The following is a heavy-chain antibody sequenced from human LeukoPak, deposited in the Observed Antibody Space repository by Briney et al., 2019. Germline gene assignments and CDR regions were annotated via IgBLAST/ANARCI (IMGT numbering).Heavy chain of an antibody. CDR2: MRYDGSNK. D-gene: IGHD3-3*01. V-gene: IGHV3-30*02. Sequence: GGSLRLSCAASGFTFSSYGMHWVRQAPGKGLEWVAFMRYDGSNKYYADSVKGRFTISRDNSKNTLYLQMNSLRAEDTAVYYCAKDRMYYDFWSGYSVDAFDIWGQGTMVTVSS. CDR3: AKDRMYYDFWSGYSVDAFDI. J-gene: IGHJ3*02. CDR1: GFTFSSYG.